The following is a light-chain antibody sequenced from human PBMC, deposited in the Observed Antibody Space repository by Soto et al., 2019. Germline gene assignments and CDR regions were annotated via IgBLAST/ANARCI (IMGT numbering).Light chain of an antibody. CDR2: DVS. J-gene: IGLJ2*01. Sequence: QSALTQPASVSGSPGQSIAISCTGTTSDVGGYNYVSWYQQHPGKAPKLLIYDVSSRPSGISDRFSGSKSGNTASLTISGRQAEDEADYYCSAFRSITTTVVFGGATKLTV. V-gene: IGLV2-14*01. CDR3: SAFRSITTTVV. CDR1: TSDVGGYNY.